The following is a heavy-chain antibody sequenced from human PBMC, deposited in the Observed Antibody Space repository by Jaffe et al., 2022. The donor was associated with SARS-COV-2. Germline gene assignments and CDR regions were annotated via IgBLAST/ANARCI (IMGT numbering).Heavy chain of an antibody. D-gene: IGHD3-10*01. CDR1: GGSISSYY. CDR3: ARDNLGPDLLWFGGEAFGMDV. J-gene: IGHJ6*02. CDR2: IYTSGST. Sequence: QVQLQESGPGLVKPSETLSLTCTVSGGSISSYYWSWIRQPAGKGLEWIGRIYTSGSTNYNPSLKSRVTMSVDTSKNQFSLKLSSVTAADTAVYYCARDNLGPDLLWFGGEAFGMDVWGQGTTVTVSS. V-gene: IGHV4-4*07.